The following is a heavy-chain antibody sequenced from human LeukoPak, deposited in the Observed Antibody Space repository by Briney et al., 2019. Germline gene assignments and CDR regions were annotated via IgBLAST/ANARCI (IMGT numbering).Heavy chain of an antibody. D-gene: IGHD4-17*01. CDR2: ISWNSGSI. V-gene: IGHV3-9*01. CDR1: GFTFDDYA. J-gene: IGHJ4*02. CDR3: AKDKFSDPYGDIPLDY. Sequence: PGGSLRLSCAASGFTFDDYAMHWVRQAPGKGLEWASGISWNSGSIGYADSVKGRFTISRDNAKNSLYLQMNSLRAEDTALYYCAKDKFSDPYGDIPLDYWGQGTLVTVSS.